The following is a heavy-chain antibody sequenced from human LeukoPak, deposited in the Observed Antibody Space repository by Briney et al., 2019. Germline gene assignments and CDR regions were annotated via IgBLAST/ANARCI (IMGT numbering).Heavy chain of an antibody. V-gene: IGHV3-53*05. CDR3: AKDIRAAGYAFDI. D-gene: IGHD6-25*01. CDR1: GFTFSSYS. CDR2: IYSGGST. J-gene: IGHJ3*02. Sequence: GGSLRLSCAASGFTFSSYSMNWVRQAPGKGLEWVSVIYSGGSTYYADSVKGRFTISRDNAKNSLYLQMNSLRAEDVALYYCAKDIRAAGYAFDIWGQGTMVTVSS.